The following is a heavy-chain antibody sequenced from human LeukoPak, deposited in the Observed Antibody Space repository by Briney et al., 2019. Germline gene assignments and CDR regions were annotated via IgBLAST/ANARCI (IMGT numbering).Heavy chain of an antibody. J-gene: IGHJ4*02. CDR1: GFTLDDYA. V-gene: IGHV3-21*01. CDR2: IGSSGSYI. CDR3: ARRATTERGHSYGLDF. Sequence: GGSLRLSCAASGFTLDDYAMHWVRQAPGKGLEWVSSIGSSGSYIYYADSLTGRFTISRDNAKNSLYLQMNSLRAVDTAMSYCARRATTERGHSYGLDFWGQGTLVTVSS. D-gene: IGHD5-18*01.